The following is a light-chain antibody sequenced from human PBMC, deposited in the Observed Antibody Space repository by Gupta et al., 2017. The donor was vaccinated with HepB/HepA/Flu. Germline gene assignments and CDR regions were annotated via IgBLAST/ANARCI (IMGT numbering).Light chain of an antibody. CDR2: VAS. CDR3: QQTYNIPVT. CDR1: QTISNY. J-gene: IGKJ3*01. Sequence: DSQMTQSTSSLSASVADRVTITCRASQTISNYLSWYQQKPGKAPQLLIYVASSLQSGVPSRFSGSGSGTDFTLTISSLQPEDFATYYCQQTYNIPVTFGPGTKVDIK. V-gene: IGKV1-39*01.